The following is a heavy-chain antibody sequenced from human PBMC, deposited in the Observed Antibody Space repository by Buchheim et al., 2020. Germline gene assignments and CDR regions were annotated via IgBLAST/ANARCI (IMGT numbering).Heavy chain of an antibody. CDR2: INHSGST. D-gene: IGHD3-10*01. J-gene: IGHJ4*02. Sequence: QVQLQQWGAGLLKPSETLSLTCAVYGGSFSGYYWSWIRQPPGKGLEWIGEINHSGSTNYNPSLKRRVPISVDKSTNQFSLKLSSVTAADTAVYYCARRRPDYYGSGSYYKRSYYFDYWGQGTL. CDR1: GGSFSGYY. CDR3: ARRRPDYYGSGSYYKRSYYFDY. V-gene: IGHV4-34*01.